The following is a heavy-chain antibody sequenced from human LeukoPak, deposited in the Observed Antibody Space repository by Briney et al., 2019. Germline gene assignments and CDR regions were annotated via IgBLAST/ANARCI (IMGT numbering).Heavy chain of an antibody. CDR2: IHYTGST. J-gene: IGHJ4*02. D-gene: IGHD2-15*01. Sequence: SETLSLTCTVSGGSISSYYWSWIRQSPGKGLECIGYIHYTGSTNYNPSLKSRVTISVDTSKNQFSLRLNSVTAADTAVYYCARDSRYCSGGNCHLRFDYWGQGILVTVSS. CDR1: GGSISSYY. V-gene: IGHV4-59*12. CDR3: ARDSRYCSGGNCHLRFDY.